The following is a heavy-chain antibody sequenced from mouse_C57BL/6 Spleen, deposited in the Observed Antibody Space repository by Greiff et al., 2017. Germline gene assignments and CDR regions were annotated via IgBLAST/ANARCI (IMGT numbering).Heavy chain of an antibody. CDR2: ISYDGSN. V-gene: IGHV3-6*01. CDR1: GYSITSGYY. Sequence: EVKLVESGPGLVKPSQSLSLTCSVTGYSITSGYYWNWIRQFPGNKLEWMGYISYDGSNNYNPSLKNRISITRYTSKNQFFLKFNSVTTEDTATYYCARGDYGSSHYYAMDYWGQGTTVTVSS. J-gene: IGHJ4*01. D-gene: IGHD1-1*01. CDR3: ARGDYGSSHYYAMDY.